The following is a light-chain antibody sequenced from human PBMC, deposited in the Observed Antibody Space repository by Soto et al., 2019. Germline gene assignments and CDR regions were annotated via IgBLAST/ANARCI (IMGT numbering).Light chain of an antibody. CDR2: DAS. Sequence: EIVLTQSPATLSLSPGERATLSCRASQGVGSFLAWYRQTPGQAPRLLIYDASNRAPGVPARFSGSGSGTDFTLIISRLEPEDFAVYYCQQRGTWPRTFGQGTKLEIK. V-gene: IGKV3-11*01. CDR3: QQRGTWPRT. CDR1: QGVGSF. J-gene: IGKJ2*01.